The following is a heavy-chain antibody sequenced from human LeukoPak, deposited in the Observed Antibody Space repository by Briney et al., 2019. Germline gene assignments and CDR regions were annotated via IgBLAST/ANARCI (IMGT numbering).Heavy chain of an antibody. CDR3: ARDLYSSSWYGDSAFDI. V-gene: IGHV4-4*07. D-gene: IGHD6-13*01. Sequence: PSETLSLTCTVSGGSISSYYWSWIRQPAGKGLEWIGRIYTSGSTNYNPSLKGRVTMSVDTSKNQFSLKLSSVTAADTAVYYCARDLYSSSWYGDSAFDIWGQGTMVTVSS. CDR2: IYTSGST. J-gene: IGHJ3*02. CDR1: GGSISSYY.